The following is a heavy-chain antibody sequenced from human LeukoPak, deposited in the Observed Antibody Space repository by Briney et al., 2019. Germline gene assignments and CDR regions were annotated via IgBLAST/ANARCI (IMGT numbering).Heavy chain of an antibody. CDR3: ARDSYYYDSSGYSNWFDP. J-gene: IGHJ5*02. CDR1: GGSISSYY. V-gene: IGHV4-59*01. D-gene: IGHD3-22*01. CDR2: IYYSGST. Sequence: SETLSLTCTVSGGSISSYYWSWIRQPPGKGLEWIGYIYYSGSTNYNPSLKSRVTISVDTSKNQFSLKLSSVTAADTAVYYCARDSYYYDSSGYSNWFDPWGQGTLVTVSS.